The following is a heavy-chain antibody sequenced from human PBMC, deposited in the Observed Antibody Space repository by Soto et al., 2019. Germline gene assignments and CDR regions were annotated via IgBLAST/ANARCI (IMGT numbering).Heavy chain of an antibody. CDR3: AKISGELDI. CDR1: GFTFSSYD. V-gene: IGHV3-30*18. Sequence: QVQLVESGGGVVQPGRSLRLSCAASGFTFSSYDIHWVRQAPGKGLEWVAVISYSGSNKYYADSVKGRVAISRDNSKNTLYLQMNSLRAEDTAVDYCAKISGELDIWGQGTMVTVSS. J-gene: IGHJ3*02. CDR2: ISYSGSNK. D-gene: IGHD7-27*01.